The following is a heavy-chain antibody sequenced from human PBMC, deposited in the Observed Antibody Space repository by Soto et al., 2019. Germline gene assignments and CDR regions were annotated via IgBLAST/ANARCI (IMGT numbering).Heavy chain of an antibody. Sequence: PGGSLRLSCAASGFTFSSYAMHWVRQAPGKGLEWVAVISYDGSNKYYADSVKGRFTISRDNSKNTLYLQMNSLRAEDTAVYYCARGADYGDYFDYWGQGTLVTVSS. J-gene: IGHJ4*02. D-gene: IGHD4-17*01. CDR1: GFTFSSYA. V-gene: IGHV3-30-3*01. CDR3: ARGADYGDYFDY. CDR2: ISYDGSNK.